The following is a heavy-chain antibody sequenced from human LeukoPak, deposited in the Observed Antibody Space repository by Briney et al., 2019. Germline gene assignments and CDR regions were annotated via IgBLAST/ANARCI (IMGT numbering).Heavy chain of an antibody. J-gene: IGHJ5*02. CDR1: GYTFTGYY. CDR2: INPNSGGT. Sequence: GASVKVSCKASGYTFTGYYMHWVRQAPGQGLEWMGWINPNSGGTNNAQKFQGRVTMTRDTSISTAFMELNTLTSDDTAIYYCARDLFQQHLVHHWFVPWGQGTLVTVSS. V-gene: IGHV1-2*02. D-gene: IGHD6-13*01. CDR3: ARDLFQQHLVHHWFVP.